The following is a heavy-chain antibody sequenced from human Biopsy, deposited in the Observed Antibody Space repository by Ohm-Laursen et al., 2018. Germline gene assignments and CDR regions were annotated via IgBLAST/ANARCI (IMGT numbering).Heavy chain of an antibody. CDR1: GGSIISYY. CDR2: IDYRGST. CDR3: ARVSRSIYDSTFDSFSI. D-gene: IGHD3-22*01. Sequence: SETLSLTCSVSGGSIISYYWTWIRQPPGKGLEWIACIDYRGSTNYNPSLKSRVSISIDTSKNQLSLRPNSVTAADTAVYYCARVSRSIYDSTFDSFSIWGPGTMVTVSS. J-gene: IGHJ3*02. V-gene: IGHV4-59*01.